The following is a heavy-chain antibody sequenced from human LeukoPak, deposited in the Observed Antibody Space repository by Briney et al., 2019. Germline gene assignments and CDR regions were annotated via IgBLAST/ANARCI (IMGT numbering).Heavy chain of an antibody. Sequence: ASVKVSCKASGYTFTSYGISWVRQAPGQGLEWMGWISPYNTNLAQQFQGRVTMTTDTSRSTAYMELRSLRSDDTAVYYCARSRDGYNSNDYWGQGTLVTVSS. D-gene: IGHD5-24*01. CDR1: GYTFTSYG. CDR2: ISPYNT. V-gene: IGHV1-18*01. CDR3: ARSRDGYNSNDY. J-gene: IGHJ4*02.